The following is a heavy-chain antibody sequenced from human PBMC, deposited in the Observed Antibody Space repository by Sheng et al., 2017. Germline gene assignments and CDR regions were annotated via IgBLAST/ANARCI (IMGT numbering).Heavy chain of an antibody. J-gene: IGHJ1*01. CDR3: ARDQGWLQFDI. CDR2: IRGDGREI. D-gene: IGHD5-12*01. V-gene: IGHV3-7*03. Sequence: EVLLVESGGGLVQPGGSLRLSCLASGFTFTNSWMNWVRQAPGKGLEWVAYIRGDGREIFXVGSVTGRFTISRDNARNTLYLQMNSLRADDTATHYCARDQGWLQFDIWGQGSPGPPSPQ. CDR1: GFTFTNSW.